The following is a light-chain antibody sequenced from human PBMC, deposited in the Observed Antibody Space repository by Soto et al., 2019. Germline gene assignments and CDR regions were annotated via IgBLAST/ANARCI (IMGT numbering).Light chain of an antibody. J-gene: IGKJ3*01. CDR3: QQRSTWPPFT. V-gene: IGKV3-11*01. CDR1: QSVRSY. Sequence: EIVLTQSPATLSLSPGERATLSCRASQSVRSYLAWYQQKPGHAPRLLVYDASNRATGIPARFGGSGSGTDLTLTISSLEPEDFAVYYCQQRSTWPPFTFGPGTKVDIK. CDR2: DAS.